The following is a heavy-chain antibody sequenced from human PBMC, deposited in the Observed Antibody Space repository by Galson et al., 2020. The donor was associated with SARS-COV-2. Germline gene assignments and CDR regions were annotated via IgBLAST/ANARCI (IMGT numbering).Heavy chain of an antibody. V-gene: IGHV3-30*01. CDR1: GSSSSRYA. CDR3: ARSRDAVVLAEHD. J-gene: IGHJ4*02. D-gene: IGHD2-15*01. Sequence: GGSLRLSCPASGSSSSRYAMHWVRQFPGRGLEWVSLISNDGNDKNHADSVKGLFTTSRDNSKNTLHLQMNSLRPEDTAVYYCARSRDAVVLAEHDWGTRTLVCVS. CDR2: ISNDGNDK.